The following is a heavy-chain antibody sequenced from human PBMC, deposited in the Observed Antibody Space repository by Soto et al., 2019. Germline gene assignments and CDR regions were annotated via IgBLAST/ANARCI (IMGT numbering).Heavy chain of an antibody. CDR1: GFTFTNYW. CDR3: GSVFEY. CDR2: IDNDGSGT. J-gene: IGHJ4*02. V-gene: IGHV3-74*01. Sequence: EVQLVESGGGLVRPGGSLRLSCAVSGFTFTNYWMHWVRQAPGKGLVWVSRIDNDGSGTSYADPVKGRFTISRDNAKNTLYLQMDSLRAEDTGVYFCGSVFEYWGQGTPVTVSS.